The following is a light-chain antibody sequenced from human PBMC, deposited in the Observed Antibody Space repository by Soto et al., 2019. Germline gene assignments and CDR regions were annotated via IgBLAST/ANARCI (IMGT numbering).Light chain of an antibody. Sequence: SYELTQPLSVSVALGQTARITCGGNNIGSKNVHWYQQKPGQAPVLVIYRDYNRPSGIPERFPGSNSVNTATLSIGRAQAGDEADYYCQVWDSSTHVVFGGGTKVTVL. CDR2: RDY. V-gene: IGLV3-9*01. CDR3: QVWDSSTHVV. J-gene: IGLJ2*01. CDR1: NIGSKN.